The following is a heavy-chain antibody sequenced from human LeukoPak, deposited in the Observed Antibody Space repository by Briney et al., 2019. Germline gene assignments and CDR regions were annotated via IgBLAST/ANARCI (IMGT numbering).Heavy chain of an antibody. D-gene: IGHD2-2*02. CDR3: AVKVVPAAIASHYYMDV. V-gene: IGHV1-69*13. CDR2: IIPIFGTA. J-gene: IGHJ6*03. CDR1: GGTFSSYA. Sequence: GASVKVSCKASGGTFSSYAISWVRQAPGQGLEWMGGIIPIFGTANYAQKFQGRVTITADESTSTAYMELSSLRSEDTAVYYCAVKVVPAAIASHYYMDVWGKGTTVTVSS.